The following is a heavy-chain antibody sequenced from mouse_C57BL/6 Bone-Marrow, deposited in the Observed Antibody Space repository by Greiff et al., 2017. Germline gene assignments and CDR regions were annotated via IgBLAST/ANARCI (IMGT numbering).Heavy chain of an antibody. D-gene: IGHD6-1*01. Sequence: QVQLQQSGAELVKPGASVKLSCKASGYTFTSYWMQWVKQRPGQGLEWIGEIDPSDSYTNYNQKFKGKATLTVHTSSSTAYMQLSSLTSEDSAVYYCASSGATRAWFAYWGQGTLVTVSA. J-gene: IGHJ3*01. CDR2: IDPSDSYT. CDR1: GYTFTSYW. CDR3: ASSGATRAWFAY. V-gene: IGHV1-50*01.